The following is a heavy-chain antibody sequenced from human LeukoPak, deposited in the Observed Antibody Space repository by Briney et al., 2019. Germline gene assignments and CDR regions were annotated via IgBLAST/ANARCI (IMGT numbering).Heavy chain of an antibody. CDR1: GGSINNYY. Sequence: PSETLSLTCTVSGGSINNYYWSWIRQPAGKGLEWIGRIYTRGSTNYNPSLKSRVTMSVDTSKNQFSLKLSTVTAADTAVYYCARGRYCSADICSGGDAFDIWGQGTMVSVSS. CDR3: ARGRYCSADICSGGDAFDI. D-gene: IGHD2-15*01. CDR2: IYTRGST. J-gene: IGHJ3*02. V-gene: IGHV4-4*07.